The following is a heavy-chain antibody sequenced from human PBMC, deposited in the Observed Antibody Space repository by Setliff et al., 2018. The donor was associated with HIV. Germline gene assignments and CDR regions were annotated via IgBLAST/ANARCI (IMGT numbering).Heavy chain of an antibody. CDR3: ARGPESVAPRMCAFDI. CDR1: GGSISSGDYY. Sequence: PSETLSLTCTVSGGSISSGDYYWSWVRQHPGKGLEWIGYIYSSGNTNSNPSLKSRVTISVDPSKSQFSLRLNSVTAADTATYYCARGPESVAPRMCAFDIWGQGTMVTVSS. V-gene: IGHV4-61*08. J-gene: IGHJ3*02. D-gene: IGHD6-6*01. CDR2: IYSSGNT.